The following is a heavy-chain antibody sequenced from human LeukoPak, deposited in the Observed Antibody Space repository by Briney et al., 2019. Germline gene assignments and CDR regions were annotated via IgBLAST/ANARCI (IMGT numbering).Heavy chain of an antibody. Sequence: PSETLSLTCTVSGGSISSSSYYWGWIRQPPGKGLEWIGSIYYSGSTYYNPSLKSRVTISVDTSKNQFSLKLSSVTAADTAVYYCARDKGVRGVISYYYYMDAWGKGTTVTVSS. CDR1: GGSISSSSYY. V-gene: IGHV4-39*07. D-gene: IGHD3-10*01. J-gene: IGHJ6*03. CDR3: ARDKGVRGVISYYYYMDA. CDR2: IYYSGST.